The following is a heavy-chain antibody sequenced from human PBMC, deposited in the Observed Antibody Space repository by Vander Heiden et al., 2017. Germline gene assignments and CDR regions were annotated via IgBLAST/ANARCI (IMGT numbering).Heavy chain of an antibody. D-gene: IGHD6-19*01. CDR3: ATHGGSGAVAGTEGC. CDR2: IRPYNGDT. J-gene: IGHJ4*02. V-gene: IGHV1-18*01. CDR1: GYTFTTYA. Sequence: QVQLVQSGAEVKKPGASVKVSCKASGYTFTTYAIRWVRQAPGQGLEWIGWIRPYNGDTYYAQKFQGRVTMTTDTSTSTVYVEVRSLRSDDTAVYYCATHGGSGAVAGTEGCWGQGTLIIVSS.